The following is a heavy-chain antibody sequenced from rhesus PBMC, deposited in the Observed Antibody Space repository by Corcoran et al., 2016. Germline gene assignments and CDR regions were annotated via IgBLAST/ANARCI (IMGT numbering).Heavy chain of an antibody. CDR3: ARFVVLSATLNV. CDR2: IYRRSGKT. D-gene: IGHD2-39*02. V-gene: IGHV4-76*01. CDR1: GAPIDGGYA. Sequence: QVQLQESGPGLLKPSETLSRTCAVSGAPIDGGYAWGWIRQPPGKGLEWIGNIYRRSGKTINNPTLKVQVTISRDTSKNLFSLKLDSVTAADTAVYYCARFVVLSATLNVWGRGVLVTVSS. J-gene: IGHJ5-2*02.